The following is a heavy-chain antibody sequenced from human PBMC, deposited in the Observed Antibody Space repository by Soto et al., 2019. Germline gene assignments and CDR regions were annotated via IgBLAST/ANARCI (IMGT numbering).Heavy chain of an antibody. Sequence: QVQLQESGPGLVKPSETLSLTCTVSGGSISSYYWSWIRQPPGKGLEWIGDIYYSGSTNYIPSLKSRVTISVDTSKNQFSLKLSSVTAADTAVYYCARNPCGGSGGSCYSGGYYYYYSGMDVWGQGTTVTVSS. CDR1: GGSISSYY. V-gene: IGHV4-59*01. CDR2: IYYSGST. D-gene: IGHD2-15*01. J-gene: IGHJ6*02. CDR3: ARNPCGGSGGSCYSGGYYYYYSGMDV.